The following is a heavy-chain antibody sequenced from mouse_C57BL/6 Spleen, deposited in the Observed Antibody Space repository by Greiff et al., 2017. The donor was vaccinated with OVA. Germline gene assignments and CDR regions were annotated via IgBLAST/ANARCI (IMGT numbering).Heavy chain of an antibody. J-gene: IGHJ3*01. D-gene: IGHD2-3*01. V-gene: IGHV1-74*01. CDR1: GYTFTDYE. Sequence: VQLQQSGAELVRPGASVTLSCKASGYTFTDYEMHWVKQTPVHGLEWIGRIHPSDSDTNYNQKFKGKATLTVDKSSSTAYMQLSSLTSEDSAVYYCALYDGYYVPAWFAYWGQGTLVTVSA. CDR2: IHPSDSDT. CDR3: ALYDGYYVPAWFAY.